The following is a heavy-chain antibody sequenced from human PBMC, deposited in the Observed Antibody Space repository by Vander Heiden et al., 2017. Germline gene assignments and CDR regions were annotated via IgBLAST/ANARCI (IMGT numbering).Heavy chain of an antibody. J-gene: IGHJ4*02. V-gene: IGHV3-23*01. D-gene: IGHD2-8*02. Sequence: EVQLLESGGGLVQPGGSLRLSCPASGFTLSSYAMHWVRQAPGKGLEWVSAISGSSDTYYPDSVKGRFTISRDNSKNTVYLQINSLRAEDTAIYYCAKRPGGNNPFDSWGQGTLVTVSS. CDR2: ISGSSDT. CDR3: AKRPGGNNPFDS. CDR1: GFTLSSYA.